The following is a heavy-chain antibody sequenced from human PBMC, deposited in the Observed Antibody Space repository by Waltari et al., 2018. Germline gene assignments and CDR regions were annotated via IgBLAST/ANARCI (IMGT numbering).Heavy chain of an antibody. CDR2: INHSGST. CDR1: GGSFSGYY. Sequence: QVQLQQWGAGLLKPSETLSLTCAVYGGSFSGYYWSWIRQPPGKGLEWIGEINHSGSTNYNPSLKSRVTISVDTSKNQFSLKLSSVTAADTAVYYCARWRGYYGSGSNYYYYMDVWGKGTTVTVSS. D-gene: IGHD3-10*01. J-gene: IGHJ6*03. V-gene: IGHV4-34*01. CDR3: ARWRGYYGSGSNYYYYMDV.